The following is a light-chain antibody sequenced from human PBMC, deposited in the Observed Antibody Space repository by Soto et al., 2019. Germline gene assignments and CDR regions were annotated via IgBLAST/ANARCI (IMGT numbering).Light chain of an antibody. CDR3: QSYDSGLSAVL. Sequence: SVLTQPPSVSGAPGQRVTISCTGSSSNIGANYDVHWYQHRPGTAPKLLIFGNNNRPSGVPDRFSGSKSGTSASLAITGLQAEDEADYYCQSYDSGLSAVLFGGGTQLTVL. V-gene: IGLV1-40*01. CDR1: SSNIGANYD. CDR2: GNN. J-gene: IGLJ2*01.